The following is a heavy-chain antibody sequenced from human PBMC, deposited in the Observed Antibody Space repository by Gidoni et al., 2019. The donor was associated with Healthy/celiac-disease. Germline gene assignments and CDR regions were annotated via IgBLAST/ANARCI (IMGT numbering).Heavy chain of an antibody. CDR2: INSGGST. Sequence: EVRLVESGGGLVQTGGSLRLSCAASGFTVSRHYMSWVRQAPGKGLEWVSVINSGGSTYYADSVKGRFSISRDNSKNTLYLQMNSLRAEDTAVYYCARDYRYYDSSGQGGWYFDLWGRGTLVTVSS. CDR3: ARDYRYYDSSGQGGWYFDL. J-gene: IGHJ2*01. CDR1: GFTVSRHY. D-gene: IGHD3-22*01. V-gene: IGHV3-66*01.